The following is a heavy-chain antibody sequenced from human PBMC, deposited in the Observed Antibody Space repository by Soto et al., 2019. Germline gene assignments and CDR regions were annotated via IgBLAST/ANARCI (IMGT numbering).Heavy chain of an antibody. J-gene: IGHJ6*02. CDR1: GGTFSSYA. Sequence: GASVKVSCKASGGTFSSYAISWVRQAPGQGLEWMGGVIPIFGTANYAQKFQGRVTITADKSTCTAYMELSSLRSEDTAVYYCARANRLGIINCYYGMDVWGQGTTVTVSS. V-gene: IGHV1-69*06. CDR3: ARANRLGIINCYYGMDV. CDR2: VIPIFGTA. D-gene: IGHD7-27*01.